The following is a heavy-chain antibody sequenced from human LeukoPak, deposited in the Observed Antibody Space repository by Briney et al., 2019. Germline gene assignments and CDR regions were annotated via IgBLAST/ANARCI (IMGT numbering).Heavy chain of an antibody. Sequence: PSETLSLTCAVYGGSFSGYYWSWIRQPPGKGLEWIGEINHSGSTNYNPSFKSRVTISVDTSKNQFSLKLRSVTAADTAVYYCARENGYKYDYWGQGTLVTVSS. CDR2: INHSGST. CDR1: GGSFSGYY. CDR3: ARENGYKYDY. J-gene: IGHJ4*02. D-gene: IGHD5-24*01. V-gene: IGHV4-34*01.